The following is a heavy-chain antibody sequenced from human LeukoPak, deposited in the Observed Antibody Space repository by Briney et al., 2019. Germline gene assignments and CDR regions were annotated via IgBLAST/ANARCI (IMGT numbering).Heavy chain of an antibody. J-gene: IGHJ4*02. V-gene: IGHV4-39*01. Sequence: KPSETLSLTCTVSGGSISSSSYYWGWIRQPPGKGLEWIGSIYYSGSTCYNPSLKSRVTISVDTSKNQFSLKLSSVTAADTAVYYCARRLVVANYFDYWGQGTLVTVSS. CDR3: ARRLVVANYFDY. D-gene: IGHD5-12*01. CDR2: IYYSGST. CDR1: GGSISSSSYY.